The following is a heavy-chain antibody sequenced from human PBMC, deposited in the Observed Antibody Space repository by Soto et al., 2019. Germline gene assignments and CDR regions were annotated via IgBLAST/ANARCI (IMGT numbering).Heavy chain of an antibody. CDR1: GYSFTIYW. V-gene: IGHV5-51*01. J-gene: IGHJ6*02. Sequence: PGESLKISCRGSGYSFTIYWIGWVRQMPGKGLEWMGIIYPGDSDTRYSPSFQGQVTISADKSISTAYLQWSSLKASDTAMYYCXVLSGSYPRFYYYGMDVWGQGTTVTVSS. D-gene: IGHD1-26*01. CDR2: IYPGDSDT. CDR3: XVLSGSYPRFYYYGMDV.